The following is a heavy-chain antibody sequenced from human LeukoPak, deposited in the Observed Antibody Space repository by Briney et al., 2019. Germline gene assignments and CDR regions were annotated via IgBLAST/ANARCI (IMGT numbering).Heavy chain of an antibody. Sequence: SGGSLRLSCAASRFTFDDYAMHWVRQAPGKGLEWVSGISWNSGSIGYADSVKGRFTISRDNAKNSLYLQMNSLRAEDTALYYCAKDRDELRFLKELDPWGQGTLVTVSS. V-gene: IGHV3-9*01. CDR2: ISWNSGSI. J-gene: IGHJ5*02. D-gene: IGHD3-3*01. CDR3: AKDRDELRFLKELDP. CDR1: RFTFDDYA.